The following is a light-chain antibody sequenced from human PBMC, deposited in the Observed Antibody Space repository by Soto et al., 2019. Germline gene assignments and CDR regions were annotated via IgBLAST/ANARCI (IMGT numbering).Light chain of an antibody. Sequence: IVLTQSPATLSLSPGERATLSCRASQSVSSFLALFQQKPGQAPRLLIYHTYNRATGIPARFSCSVSGTDFPLTISSLEPEDFAVYYCHQRGGWPLTFGGGTRVEI. J-gene: IGKJ4*01. V-gene: IGKV3-11*01. CDR3: HQRGGWPLT. CDR1: QSVSSF. CDR2: HTY.